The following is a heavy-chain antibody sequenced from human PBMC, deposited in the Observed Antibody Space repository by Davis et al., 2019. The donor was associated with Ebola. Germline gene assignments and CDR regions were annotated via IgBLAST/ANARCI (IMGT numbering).Heavy chain of an antibody. D-gene: IGHD3-22*01. J-gene: IGHJ3*02. CDR2: INPITGGT. CDR3: AREGGRYYDSSGYVFDI. Sequence: ASVKVSCKASGYRFTSYYMHWVRQAPGQGLGWMGIINPITGGTSYAQNFQVRVNMTRDTSTSTVYMELNSLRSEDTAVYYCAREGGRYYDSSGYVFDIWGQGTMVKVSS. V-gene: IGHV1-46*01. CDR1: GYRFTSYY.